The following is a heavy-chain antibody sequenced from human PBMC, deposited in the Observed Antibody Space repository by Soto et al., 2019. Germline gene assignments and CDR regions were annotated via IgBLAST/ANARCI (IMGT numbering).Heavy chain of an antibody. D-gene: IGHD3-10*01. Sequence: GASVKVSCKASGYTFTDYFLHWLRQAPGRGLEWMGWINPNSGDTYYPQNFQGWVTMTRDTSIYTAYMEMIRLTSDDTAVYYCAREFGGSGTHYFDYWGLGSPVTVSS. V-gene: IGHV1-2*04. CDR2: INPNSGDT. CDR3: AREFGGSGTHYFDY. J-gene: IGHJ4*02. CDR1: GYTFTDYF.